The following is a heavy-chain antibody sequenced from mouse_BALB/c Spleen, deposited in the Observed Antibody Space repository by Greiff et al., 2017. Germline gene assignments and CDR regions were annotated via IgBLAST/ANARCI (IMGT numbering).Heavy chain of an antibody. V-gene: IGHV7-3*02. D-gene: IGHD2-1*01. CDR3: ARDGNYVLFAY. CDR1: GFTFTDYY. CDR2: IRNKANGYTT. Sequence: EVKLMESGGGLVQPGGSLRLSCATSGFTFTDYYMSWVRQPPGKALEWLGFIRNKANGYTTEYSASVKGRFTISRDNSQSILYLQMNTLRAEDSATYYCARDGNYVLFAYWGQGTLVTVSA. J-gene: IGHJ3*01.